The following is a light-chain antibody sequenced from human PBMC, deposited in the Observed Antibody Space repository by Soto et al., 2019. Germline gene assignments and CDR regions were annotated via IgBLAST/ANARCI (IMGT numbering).Light chain of an antibody. Sequence: TQMTQSPLSLSASVGEKIIITCRASRDVGSDVSWYQQKPGQAPKLVIYAASNLYTGVPSRFSGRRSGTEFTLTISSLQPEDFASYYCLQDCGDSWTFGQGTKVEIE. CDR2: AAS. V-gene: IGKV1-6*01. CDR1: RDVGSD. CDR3: LQDCGDSWT. J-gene: IGKJ1*01.